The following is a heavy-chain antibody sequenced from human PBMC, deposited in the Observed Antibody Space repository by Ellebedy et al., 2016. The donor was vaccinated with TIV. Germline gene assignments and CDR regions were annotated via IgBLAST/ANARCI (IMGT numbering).Heavy chain of an antibody. V-gene: IGHV4-59*01. D-gene: IGHD3-3*01. CDR2: IYYSGST. Sequence: SETLSLXXTVSGGSISSYYWSWIRQPPGKGLEWIGYIYYSGSTNYNPSLKSRVTISVDTSKNQFSLKLSSVTAADTAVYYCASRAIFGMGTDAFDIWGQGTMVTVSS. CDR1: GGSISSYY. J-gene: IGHJ3*02. CDR3: ASRAIFGMGTDAFDI.